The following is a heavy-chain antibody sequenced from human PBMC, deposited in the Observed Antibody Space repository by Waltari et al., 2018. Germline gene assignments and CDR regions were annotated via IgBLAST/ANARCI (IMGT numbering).Heavy chain of an antibody. D-gene: IGHD3-9*01. V-gene: IGHV4-34*01. Sequence: QVQLQQWGAGLLKPSETLSLTCAVYGGSFSGYYWSWIRQPPGKGLEWIGEINHSGSTNSIPALKSRVTISVDTSKNQFSLKLSSVTAADTAVYYCARVDWLLQYYFDYWGQGTLVTVSS. J-gene: IGHJ4*02. CDR2: INHSGST. CDR1: GGSFSGYY. CDR3: ARVDWLLQYYFDY.